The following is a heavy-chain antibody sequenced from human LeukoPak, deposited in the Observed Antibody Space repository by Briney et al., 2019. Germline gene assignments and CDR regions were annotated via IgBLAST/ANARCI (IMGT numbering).Heavy chain of an antibody. CDR3: ARAGCSGGSCYSDY. V-gene: IGHV4-30-4*01. CDR1: RGSIGSGDYY. Sequence: PSQTLSLTCTVSRGSIGSGDYYWSWIRQPPGKGLEWIGCIYYSGNTYYNPSLESRITISVDTSQNQFSLKLISVTAADTAVYYCARAGCSGGSCYSDYWGQGTLVTVSS. D-gene: IGHD2-15*01. CDR2: IYYSGNT. J-gene: IGHJ4*02.